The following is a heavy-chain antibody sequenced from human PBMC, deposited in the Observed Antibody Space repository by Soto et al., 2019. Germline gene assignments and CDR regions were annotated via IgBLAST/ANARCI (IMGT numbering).Heavy chain of an antibody. CDR2: IYYSGST. Sequence: QVQLQESGPGLVKPSQTLSLTCTVSGGSISSGGYYWSWIRQHPGKGLEWIGYIYYSGSTYYNPSLKSRVTISVDTSKNQFSLKLSSVTAADTAVYYCASSPVDYYDSSGYFGWFDPWGQGTLVTVSS. CDR3: ASSPVDYYDSSGYFGWFDP. J-gene: IGHJ5*02. D-gene: IGHD3-22*01. CDR1: GGSISSGGYY. V-gene: IGHV4-31*03.